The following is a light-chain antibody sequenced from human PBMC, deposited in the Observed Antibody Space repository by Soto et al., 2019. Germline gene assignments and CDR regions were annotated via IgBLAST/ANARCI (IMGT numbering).Light chain of an antibody. J-gene: IGKJ1*01. CDR3: QQRSNWPPWT. CDR2: DAS. CDR1: QSVSSY. Sequence: EIVLTQSPATLSLSPGERATLSCRASQSVSSYLAWYQQKPCQAPRLLISDASNRATGIPARFSGRGSGTDFTLPISSLEPEDFSVYYCQQRSNWPPWTFGQGTKVEIK. V-gene: IGKV3-11*01.